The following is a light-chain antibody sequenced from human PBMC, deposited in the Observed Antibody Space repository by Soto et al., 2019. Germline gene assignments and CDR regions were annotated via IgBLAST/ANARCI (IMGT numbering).Light chain of an antibody. V-gene: IGKV3-20*01. CDR1: QSVSSSY. Sequence: EIVLTQSPGTLSLSPGERATLSCRASQSVSSSYLAWYQQKPGQAPRLLIYGASSRATGIPDRFTDSGSGTDFTLSTSRLEPEDFAVYYCHQYGSSFTFGPGTKVDIK. J-gene: IGKJ3*01. CDR2: GAS. CDR3: HQYGSSFT.